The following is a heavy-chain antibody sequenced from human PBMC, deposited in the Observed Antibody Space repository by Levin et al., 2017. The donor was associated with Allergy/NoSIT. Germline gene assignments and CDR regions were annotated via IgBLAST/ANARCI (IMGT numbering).Heavy chain of an antibody. CDR1: GYSFTSYW. CDR2: IYPGDSDT. D-gene: IGHD4-23*01. Sequence: GESLKISCKGSGYSFTSYWIGWVRQMPGKGLEWMGIIYPGDSDTRYSPSFQGQVTISADKSISTTYLQWSSLKASDTAMYYCARTMTTVANWFDPWGQGTLVTVSS. CDR3: ARTMTTVANWFDP. V-gene: IGHV5-51*01. J-gene: IGHJ5*02.